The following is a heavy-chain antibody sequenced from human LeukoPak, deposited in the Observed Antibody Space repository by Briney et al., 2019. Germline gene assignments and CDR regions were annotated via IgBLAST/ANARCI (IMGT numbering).Heavy chain of an antibody. D-gene: IGHD3-3*01. CDR2: INPNSGNT. CDR3: ARGNDDFWSGYYTGAWFDP. Sequence: AVKVSCKASGYTLTSYDINWVRQATGQGLEGMGGINPNSGNTGYAQKFQGRATITRNTSISTAYMALSSLRSEDTAVYYCARGNDDFWSGYYTGAWFDPWGQGTLVTVSS. CDR1: GYTLTSYD. V-gene: IGHV1-8*03. J-gene: IGHJ5*02.